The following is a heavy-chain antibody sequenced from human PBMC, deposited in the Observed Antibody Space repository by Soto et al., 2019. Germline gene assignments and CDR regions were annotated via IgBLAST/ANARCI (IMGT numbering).Heavy chain of an antibody. CDR3: ATLPPRFVAALAEFPS. CDR1: GTSISSTYW. Sequence: QVQLRQSGPRLVKPSGTLSLTWFVSGTSISSTYWWTWVLQYRGKGLEWIGEIHHTGGTNDNPAHKTRLPISVNKTNNQFSLRLKSVPAAHSAIYYCATLPPRFVAALAEFPSWGQGSLVTVSS. CDR2: IHHTGGT. J-gene: IGHJ5*02. D-gene: IGHD2-21*01. V-gene: IGHV4-4*02.